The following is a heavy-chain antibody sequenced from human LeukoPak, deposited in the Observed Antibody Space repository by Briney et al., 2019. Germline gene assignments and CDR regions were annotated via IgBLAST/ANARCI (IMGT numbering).Heavy chain of an antibody. CDR1: GGSISSYY. CDR2: IFYSGST. D-gene: IGHD3-10*01. J-gene: IGHJ5*02. Sequence: SETLSLTCTVSGGSISSYYWSWIRQPPGKGLEWIGYIFYSGSTNYNPSLKSRVTISVDTSKNQFSLKPSSVTAADTAVYYCARRKVVRSTMVRGVIMNWFDPWGLGTLVTVSS. V-gene: IGHV4-59*12. CDR3: ARRKVVRSTMVRGVIMNWFDP.